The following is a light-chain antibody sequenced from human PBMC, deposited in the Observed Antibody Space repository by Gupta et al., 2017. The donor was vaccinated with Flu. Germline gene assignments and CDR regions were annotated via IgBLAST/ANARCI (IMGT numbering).Light chain of an antibody. CDR2: EDN. V-gene: IGLV6-57*03. CDR3: QSYDSSNRWV. J-gene: IGLJ3*02. Sequence: FMLTQTHSVPESPGKTVTISCNRRSGSIATNYVQWYRQRPGSAPSTVIYEDNQRPSTVPERCSGAIDRSSNAASLTISGLNTEDEAYYYCQSYDSSNRWVFGGGTKLTVL. CDR1: SGSIATNY.